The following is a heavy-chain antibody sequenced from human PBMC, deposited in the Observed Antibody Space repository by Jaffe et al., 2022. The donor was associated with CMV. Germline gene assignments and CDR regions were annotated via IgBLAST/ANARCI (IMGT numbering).Heavy chain of an antibody. V-gene: IGHV4-59*08. Sequence: QVQLQESGPGLVKPSETLSLTCTVSGGSISSYYWSWIRQPPGKGLEWIGYIYYSGSTNYNPSLKSRVTISVDTSKNQFSLKLSSVTAADTAVYYCARHFRDPGLRAYYYYYMDVWGKGTTVTVSS. CDR2: IYYSGST. CDR1: GGSISSYY. J-gene: IGHJ6*03. CDR3: ARHFRDPGLRAYYYYYMDV. D-gene: IGHD3-16*01.